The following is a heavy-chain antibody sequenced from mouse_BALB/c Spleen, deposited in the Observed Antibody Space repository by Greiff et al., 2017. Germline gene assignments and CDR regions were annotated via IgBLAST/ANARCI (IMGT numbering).Heavy chain of an antibody. CDR3: AREGGNYAWFAY. J-gene: IGHJ3*01. Sequence: QVQLQQSGPGLVAPSQSLSITCTVSGFSLTGYGVNWVRQPPGKGLEWLGMIWGDGSTDYNSALKSRLSISKDNSKSQVFLKMNSLQPDDTARYYCAREGGNYAWFAYWGQGTLVTVSA. V-gene: IGHV2-6-7*01. CDR1: GFSLTGYG. CDR2: IWGDGST. D-gene: IGHD2-1*01.